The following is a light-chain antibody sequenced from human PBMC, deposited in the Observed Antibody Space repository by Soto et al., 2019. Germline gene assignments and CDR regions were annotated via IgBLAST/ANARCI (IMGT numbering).Light chain of an antibody. CDR3: QQYNTWLWT. Sequence: EVVMTQSPATLSVSPGERVTLSCRASQSINAHLAWYQQKPGQAPRLLIHGASTRATGIPARFSGSGVGTEFIXXIXSXXSEDFAVYYCQQYNTWLWTFGQGTKVEIQ. CDR1: QSINAH. CDR2: GAS. J-gene: IGKJ1*01. V-gene: IGKV3-15*01.